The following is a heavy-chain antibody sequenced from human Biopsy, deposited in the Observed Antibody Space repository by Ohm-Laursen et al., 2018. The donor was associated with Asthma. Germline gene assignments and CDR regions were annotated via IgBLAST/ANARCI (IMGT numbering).Heavy chain of an antibody. D-gene: IGHD1-1*01. CDR3: VRDGTDDAFDI. V-gene: IGHV3-30*06. CDR2: ISKDASTQ. Sequence: SLRLSCTASGFSFSNFAIHWVRQAPGKGLEWVGVISKDASTQDYADSVKGRFTMTRDDSKNTLDLQMNSLREEDTAVYYCVRDGTDDAFDIWGQGTVVSVSS. J-gene: IGHJ3*02. CDR1: GFSFSNFA.